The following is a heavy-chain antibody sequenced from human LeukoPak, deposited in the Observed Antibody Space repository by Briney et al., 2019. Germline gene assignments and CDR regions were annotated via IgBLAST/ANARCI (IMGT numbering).Heavy chain of an antibody. J-gene: IGHJ3*02. CDR3: ARVRGPTHAFDT. CDR1: GYTFSGSY. Sequence: ASVKVSCKASGYTFSGSYMHWVRQAPGQGLEWMGWIIPNSGGTNYAQTFQGRVTMTRDSSISTVYMELSSLRSDDTAVYYCARVRGPTHAFDTWGQGTMVTVSS. D-gene: IGHD3-10*01. V-gene: IGHV1-2*02. CDR2: IIPNSGGT.